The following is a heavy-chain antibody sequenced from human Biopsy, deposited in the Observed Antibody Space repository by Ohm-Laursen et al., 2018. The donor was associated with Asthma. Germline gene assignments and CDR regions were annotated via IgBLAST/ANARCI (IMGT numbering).Heavy chain of an antibody. V-gene: IGHV3-30*03. CDR3: ARTYYDFLTGQVNDAFAL. J-gene: IGHJ3*01. CDR2: ISYDGSNK. D-gene: IGHD3-9*01. CDR1: GFTFSSYG. Sequence: SLRLSCTASGFTFSSYGMHWVRQAPGKGLEWVAVISYDGSNKYYADSVKGRFTISRDNSKNTLYLQMDSLRAEDTAMYYCARTYYDFLTGQVNDAFALWGQGTMVTVSS.